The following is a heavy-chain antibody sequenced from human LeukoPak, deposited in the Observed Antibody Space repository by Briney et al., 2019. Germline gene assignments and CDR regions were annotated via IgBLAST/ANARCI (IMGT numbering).Heavy chain of an antibody. CDR2: INQDGSEK. Sequence: GGSLRLSCAASGFMFSGYWMSWVRQAPGKGLQWVANINQDGSEKYYVDSVKGRFTISRDNAKNSLFFEMNSLRVEDTSVYYCARDFRNSGWGSDYWGQGTLVTVSS. CDR3: ARDFRNSGWGSDY. CDR1: GFMFSGYW. J-gene: IGHJ4*02. V-gene: IGHV3-7*04. D-gene: IGHD6-19*01.